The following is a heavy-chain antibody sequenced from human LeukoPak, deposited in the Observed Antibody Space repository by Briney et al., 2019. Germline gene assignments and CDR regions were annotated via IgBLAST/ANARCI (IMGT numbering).Heavy chain of an antibody. J-gene: IGHJ4*02. Sequence: PGGSLRLSCAASGFTFNHAWMSWVRQAPGKGLEWVGRIKSKTDGATTEYAAPVKGRFTISRDDSKNTLYLQMNSLKTEDTAVYYCTTVGSSPYYYYFDYWGQGSLVTVSS. CDR3: TTVGSSPYYYYFDY. CDR1: GFTFNHAW. D-gene: IGHD3-22*01. CDR2: IKSKTDGATT. V-gene: IGHV3-15*01.